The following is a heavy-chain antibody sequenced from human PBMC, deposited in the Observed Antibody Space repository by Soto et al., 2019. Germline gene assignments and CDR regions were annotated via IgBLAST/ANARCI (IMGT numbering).Heavy chain of an antibody. CDR3: SVAATSNPNAHDL. J-gene: IGHJ5*02. D-gene: IGHD6-25*01. CDR2: IYYTGRT. CDR1: GGSLKSGGYY. Sequence: QVQLQESGPGLVKPSQTLSLTCTVSGGSLKSGGYYWSWIRQHPGRGLEWIGYIYYTGRTNYKRARESRVTFSVNTSKNQFSLKLCSVTAADTAVYYCSVAATSNPNAHDLWGHGTLVTVSS. V-gene: IGHV4-31*02.